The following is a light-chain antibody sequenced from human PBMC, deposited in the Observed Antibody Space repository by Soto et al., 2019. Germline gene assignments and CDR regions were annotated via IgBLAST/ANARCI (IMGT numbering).Light chain of an antibody. CDR2: GAS. CDR3: QRLKRYPTWT. J-gene: IGKJ1*01. CDR1: QGISTY. Sequence: DIQLTQSPSFLSASVGDRVTITCRASQGISTYLAWYPQKPEKAPKLLIYGASTLQSGVPSRFSGSGSGTEFTITISSLEPEDSATYYCQRLKRYPTWTVGQGTKVEIK. V-gene: IGKV1-9*01.